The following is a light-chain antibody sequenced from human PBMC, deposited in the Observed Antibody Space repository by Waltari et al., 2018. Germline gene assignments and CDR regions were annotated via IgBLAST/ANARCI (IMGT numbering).Light chain of an antibody. J-gene: IGLJ3*02. Sequence: VVTQPTSLSASPGAAASLTCPLSRDLNIAFHLVSSFTQKPGSPPQFPRRYDSESDKLHGSGVPSRFSGSKDHSANTGILLISGLQTDDEADYYCMIWHSRAWVFGGGTKLTVL. CDR2: YDSESDK. CDR1: RDLNIAFHL. CDR3: MIWHSRAWV. V-gene: IGLV5-45*01.